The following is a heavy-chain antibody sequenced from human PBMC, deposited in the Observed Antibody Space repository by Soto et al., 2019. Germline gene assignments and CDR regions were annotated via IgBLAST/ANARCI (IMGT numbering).Heavy chain of an antibody. CDR2: IIPILGIA. CDR1: GGTFSSYT. V-gene: IGHV1-69*08. CDR3: AREGYSSGYYGMDV. Sequence: QVQLVQSGAEVKKPGSSVKVSCKASGGTFSSYTISWVRQAPGQGLEWMGRIIPILGIANYAQKFQGRVTIRACKHXSTAYMELSSLRSEDTAVYYCAREGYSSGYYGMDVWGQGTTVTVSS. J-gene: IGHJ6*02. D-gene: IGHD6-25*01.